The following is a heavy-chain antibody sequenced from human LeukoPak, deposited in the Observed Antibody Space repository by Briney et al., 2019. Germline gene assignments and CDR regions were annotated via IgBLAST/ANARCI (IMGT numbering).Heavy chain of an antibody. CDR1: GYTFTSYG. CDR2: ISAYNGNT. CDR3: ASPPGGYCSSTRPPFPFFNYFAY. Sequence: GASVKVSCKASGYTFTSYGISWVRQAPGQGLEWMGWISAYNGNTNYAQKLQGRVTMTTDTSTSVAYMELRSLRSDDTAVYYCASPPGGYCSSTRPPFPFFNYFAYGGQGPRAPFSS. D-gene: IGHD2-2*01. V-gene: IGHV1-18*01. J-gene: IGHJ4*02.